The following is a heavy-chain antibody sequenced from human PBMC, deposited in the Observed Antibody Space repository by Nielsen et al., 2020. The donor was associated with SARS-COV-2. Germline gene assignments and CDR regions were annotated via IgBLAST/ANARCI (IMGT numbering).Heavy chain of an antibody. Sequence: GESLKISCAASGFTFSDYYMSWIRQAPGKGLEWVSYISSSSSYTNYADSVKGRFTISRDNAKNSLYLQMNSLRAEDTAVYYCARVSGYSSSDDGAFDIWGQGTMVTVSS. CDR2: ISSSSSYT. CDR3: ARVSGYSSSDDGAFDI. V-gene: IGHV3-11*05. J-gene: IGHJ3*02. CDR1: GFTFSDYY. D-gene: IGHD6-13*01.